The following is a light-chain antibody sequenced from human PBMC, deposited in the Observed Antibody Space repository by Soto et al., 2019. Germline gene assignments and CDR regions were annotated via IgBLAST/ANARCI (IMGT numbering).Light chain of an antibody. Sequence: QAVVTQEPSLTVSPGGTVTLTCGSSTGAVTSSHYPYWFQQKPGQAPRTLIYEASNKHSWTPARFSASLLGGKATLTLSGAQPEDEAHYYCLLSYSGADVVFGGGTQLTVL. CDR1: TGAVTSSHY. V-gene: IGLV7-46*01. J-gene: IGLJ2*01. CDR2: EAS. CDR3: LLSYSGADVV.